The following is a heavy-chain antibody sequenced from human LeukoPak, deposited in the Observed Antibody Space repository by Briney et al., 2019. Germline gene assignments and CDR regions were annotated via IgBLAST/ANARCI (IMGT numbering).Heavy chain of an antibody. J-gene: IGHJ3*02. V-gene: IGHV3-53*01. CDR2: IYSGGST. CDR1: GFTVSSNY. D-gene: IGHD6-6*01. Sequence: GSLRLSCAASGFTVSSNYMSWVRQAPGKGLEWVSVIYSGGSTYYADSVKGRFTISRDNSKNTLYLQMSSLRAEDTAVYYCARASIRSDAFDIWGQGTMVTVSS. CDR3: ARASIRSDAFDI.